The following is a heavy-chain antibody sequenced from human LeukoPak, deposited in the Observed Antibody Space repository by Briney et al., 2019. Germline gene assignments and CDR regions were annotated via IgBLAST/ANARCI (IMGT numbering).Heavy chain of an antibody. CDR2: ITSDGGGT. D-gene: IGHD2-15*01. V-gene: IGHV3-64D*09. J-gene: IGHJ4*02. Sequence: GGSLRLSCSASGFTFISYGMHWVRQAPGQGLKFVSSITSDGGGTYYADSVKGRFSISRDNAKNTLYLQMASLRAEDTALYYCAALDATDVDSWGQGTLVTVSS. CDR3: AALDATDVDS. CDR1: GFTFISYG.